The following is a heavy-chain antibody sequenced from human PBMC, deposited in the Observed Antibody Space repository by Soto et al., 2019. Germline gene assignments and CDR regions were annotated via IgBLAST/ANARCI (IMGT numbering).Heavy chain of an antibody. D-gene: IGHD5-12*01. J-gene: IGHJ6*03. CDR3: ARERGEATATLDYYYFYRDV. V-gene: IGHV1-2*04. CDR2: INPNGGVT. CDR1: GDSFNDYY. Sequence: QVQLVQSGAEVRKPGASVTVSCRSSGDSFNDYYIHWVRQAPGQGFEWMGWINPNGGVTKYAQKFQGWVSMHRHTSMRTVYMQLSRLRSDDTAVYYCARERGEATATLDYYYFYRDVWGTGTTVTVSS.